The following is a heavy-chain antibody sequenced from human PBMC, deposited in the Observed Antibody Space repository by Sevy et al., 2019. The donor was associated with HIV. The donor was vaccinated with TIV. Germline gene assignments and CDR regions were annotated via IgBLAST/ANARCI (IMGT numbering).Heavy chain of an antibody. V-gene: IGHV4-39*01. Sequence: SETLSLTCTVSSGSISSSSYYWVWIRQSPGKGLEWIASIDYIGTTYYNLALKSRVTITGDRSKNEVSRNLRLVTAADAAVYYCARYLRGDHAGGFDFWGQGTPVTVSS. CDR3: ARYLRGDHAGGFDF. J-gene: IGHJ5*01. D-gene: IGHD4-17*01. CDR1: SGSISSSSYY. CDR2: IDYIGTT.